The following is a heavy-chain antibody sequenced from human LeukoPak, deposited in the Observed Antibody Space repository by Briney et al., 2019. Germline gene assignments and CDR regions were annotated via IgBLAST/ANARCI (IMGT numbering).Heavy chain of an antibody. V-gene: IGHV4-34*01. CDR3: ARETTMVRGVISYYYYYMDV. Sequence: PSETLSLTCAVYGGSFSGYYWSWIRQPPGKGLEWIGEINHSGSTNYNPSLKSRVTISVDTSKNQFSLKLSSVTAADTAVYYCARETTMVRGVISYYYYYMDVWGKGTTVTISS. CDR1: GGSFSGYY. CDR2: INHSGST. J-gene: IGHJ6*03. D-gene: IGHD3-10*01.